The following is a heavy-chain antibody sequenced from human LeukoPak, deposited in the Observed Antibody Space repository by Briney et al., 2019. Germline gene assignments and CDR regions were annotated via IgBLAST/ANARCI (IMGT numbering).Heavy chain of an antibody. J-gene: IGHJ3*02. CDR3: TREGAVYWELRAFDI. CDR1: GFTFSDYY. CDR2: IRSKAYGGTT. V-gene: IGHV3-49*03. D-gene: IGHD1-7*01. Sequence: PGGSLRLSCAASGFTFSDYYMSWIRQAPGKGLEWVGFIRSKAYGGTTEYAASVKGRFTISRDDSKSIAYLQMNSLKTEDTAVYYCTREGAVYWELRAFDIWGQGTMVTVSS.